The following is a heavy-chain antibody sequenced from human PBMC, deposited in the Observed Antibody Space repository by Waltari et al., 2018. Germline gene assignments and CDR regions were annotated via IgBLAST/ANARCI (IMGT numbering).Heavy chain of an antibody. V-gene: IGHV5-51*03. J-gene: IGHJ4*02. CDR3: ARGGGYYDRCGLLDH. CDR1: GYIFTNYW. CDR2: IFPGHSNV. D-gene: IGHD3-22*01. Sequence: EVQLVQSGAEVRKAGESLTISCRASGYIFTNYWIDWVRQMPGKGLEWMGVIFPGHSNVRYNASFEGHVSISVDKSTATAYLRWSSLNASDSAMYYCARGGGYYDRCGLLDHWGQGSRVTASS.